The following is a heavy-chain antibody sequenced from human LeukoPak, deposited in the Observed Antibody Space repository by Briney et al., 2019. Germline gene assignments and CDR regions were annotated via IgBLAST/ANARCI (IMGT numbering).Heavy chain of an antibody. CDR1: GGSISSSSYY. CDR2: IYYSGST. J-gene: IGHJ4*02. CDR3: ARLPGRATPGTDY. Sequence: SETLSLTCTVSGGSISSSSYYWGWIRQPPGKGLEWIGSIYYSGSTYYNPSLKSRVTISVDTSKNQFSLKLSSVTAADTAVYYCARLPGRATPGTDYWGQGTLVTVSS. V-gene: IGHV4-39*01. D-gene: IGHD6-13*01.